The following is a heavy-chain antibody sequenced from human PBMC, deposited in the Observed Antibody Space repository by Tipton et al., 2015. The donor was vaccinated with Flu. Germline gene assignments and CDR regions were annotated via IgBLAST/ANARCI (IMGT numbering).Heavy chain of an antibody. J-gene: IGHJ3*02. Sequence: TLSFTCTVSGVSISSYYWSWIRQPAGKGLEWIGRIYTSGSTNYNPSLKSRVTMSVDTSKNQFSLKLGSVTAADTAVYYCARYCSSTSCYKGAFDIWGQGTMVTVSS. D-gene: IGHD2-2*02. CDR3: ARYCSSTSCYKGAFDI. V-gene: IGHV4-4*07. CDR1: GVSISSYY. CDR2: IYTSGST.